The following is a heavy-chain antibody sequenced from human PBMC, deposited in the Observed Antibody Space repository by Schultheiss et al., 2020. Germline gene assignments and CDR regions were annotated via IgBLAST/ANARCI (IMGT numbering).Heavy chain of an antibody. J-gene: IGHJ5*02. CDR1: GYTLTGYY. D-gene: IGHD6-6*01. V-gene: IGHV1-2*02. CDR3: ARLQLPSP. Sequence: ASVKVSCKAPGYTLTGYYLHWVRQAPGQGLEWMGWINPNSGATNYAQKFQDRVTMTRDTSISTAYMELNRLRSDDTAMYYCARLQLPSPWGQGTLVTVSS. CDR2: INPNSGAT.